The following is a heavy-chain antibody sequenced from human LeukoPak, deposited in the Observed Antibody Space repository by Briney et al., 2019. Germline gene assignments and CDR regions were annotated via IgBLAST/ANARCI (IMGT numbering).Heavy chain of an antibody. J-gene: IGHJ4*02. CDR3: AKAPVTTCRGAFCYPFDY. CDR2: ISDAGNT. CDR1: GFTLSSYA. Sequence: GGSLRLSCAASGFTLSSYAMSWVRQAPGKGLEWVSAISDAGNTYHADSVKGRFTISRDSSKNTLFLQMNRLRPEDAAVYYCAKAPVTTCRGAFCYPFDYWGLGTLVTVSS. V-gene: IGHV3-23*01. D-gene: IGHD2-15*01.